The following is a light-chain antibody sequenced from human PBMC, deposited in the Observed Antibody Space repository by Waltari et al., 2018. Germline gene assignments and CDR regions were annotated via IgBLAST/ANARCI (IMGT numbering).Light chain of an antibody. CDR3: QQYYTYPLT. CDR2: AAS. Sequence: AIRMTQSPSSLSASTGDRVTITCRASQGISTYLAWYQQKPGKAPKLLIFAASTLQSGVQSRFSGSGSGTDFTLNISSLQSEDFATYSCQQYYTYPLTFGPGIKVDIK. CDR1: QGISTY. J-gene: IGKJ3*01. V-gene: IGKV1-8*01.